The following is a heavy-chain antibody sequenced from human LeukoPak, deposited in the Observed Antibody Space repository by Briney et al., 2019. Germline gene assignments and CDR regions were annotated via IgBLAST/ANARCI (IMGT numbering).Heavy chain of an antibody. Sequence: SETLSLTCAVSGGSISSSNWWSWVRQPPGKGLEWIGEIYHSGSTNYNPSLKSRVTISVDKSKNQFSLKLSSVTAADTAVYYCARVAPSYYYYMDVWGKGTTVTVSS. CDR3: ARVAPSYYYYMDV. V-gene: IGHV4-4*02. D-gene: IGHD3-3*02. CDR1: GGSISSSNW. J-gene: IGHJ6*03. CDR2: IYHSGST.